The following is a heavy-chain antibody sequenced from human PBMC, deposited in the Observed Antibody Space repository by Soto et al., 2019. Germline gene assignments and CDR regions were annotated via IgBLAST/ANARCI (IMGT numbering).Heavy chain of an antibody. CDR2: TYYRSKWYN. J-gene: IGHJ6*02. CDR3: ARDPGIAVAGTYRYYYYGMDF. CDR1: GDSVSSNSAA. V-gene: IGHV6-1*01. Sequence: SQTLSLTCAISGDSVSSNSAAWNWIRQSPSRGLEWLGRTYYRSKWYNDYAVSVKSRITINPDTSKNQFSLQLNSVTPEDTAVYYCARDPGIAVAGTYRYYYYGMDFPGQATTVTVAS. D-gene: IGHD6-19*01.